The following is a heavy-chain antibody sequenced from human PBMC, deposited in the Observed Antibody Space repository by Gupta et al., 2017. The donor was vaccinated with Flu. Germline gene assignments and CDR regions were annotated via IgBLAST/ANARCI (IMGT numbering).Heavy chain of an antibody. V-gene: IGHV4-38-2*02. Sequence: QVKLQESGPGLVKPSETLSLNCGVSGYSISRGYYWGLIRQPPGKGLEWIGSIHHSGASFYESSLTSRATLSLDTSKNQFSLKLTSLSAADQAVYYCAREVDDSSGDHYGRFDYWGQVSLVTVSS. J-gene: IGHJ4*02. D-gene: IGHD3-22*01. CDR2: IHHSGAS. CDR1: GYSISRGYY. CDR3: AREVDDSSGDHYGRFDY.